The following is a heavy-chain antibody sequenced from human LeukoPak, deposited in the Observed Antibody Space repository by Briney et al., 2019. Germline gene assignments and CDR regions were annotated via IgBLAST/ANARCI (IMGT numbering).Heavy chain of an antibody. J-gene: IGHJ4*02. CDR3: ARDPGRCSSTSCYPDY. CDR1: GFTFSSYS. D-gene: IGHD2-2*01. Sequence: TGGSLRLSCAASGFTFSSYSMNWVRQAPGKGLEWVSSISGSSIYIYYANSVRGRLTISSDNAKNSLFLQMNSLRAEDTAVYYCARDPGRCSSTSCYPDYWGQGTLVTVSS. V-gene: IGHV3-21*01. CDR2: ISGSSIYI.